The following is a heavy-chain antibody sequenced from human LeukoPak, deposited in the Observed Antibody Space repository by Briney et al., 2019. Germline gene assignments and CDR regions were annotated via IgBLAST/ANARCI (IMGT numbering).Heavy chain of an antibody. Sequence: SETLSLTCAVSGGSISSSNWWSWVRQPPGKGLEWIGEIYHSGSTNYNPSLKSRVTISVDKSKNQFSLKLSSVTAADTAVYYCARVRSLLGYCSSTSCRRPAYYYGMDVWGQGTTVTVSS. D-gene: IGHD2-2*01. CDR2: IYHSGST. V-gene: IGHV4-4*02. CDR3: ARVRSLLGYCSSTSCRRPAYYYGMDV. CDR1: GGSISSSNW. J-gene: IGHJ6*02.